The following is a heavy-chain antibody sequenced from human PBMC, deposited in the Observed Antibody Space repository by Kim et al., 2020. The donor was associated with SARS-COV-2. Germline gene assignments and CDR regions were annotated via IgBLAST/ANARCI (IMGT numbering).Heavy chain of an antibody. V-gene: IGHV1-69*13. Sequence: SVKVSCKASGGTFSSYAISWVRQAPGQGLEWMGGIIPIFGTANYAQKFQGRVTITADESTSTAYMELSSLRSEDTAVYYCARERGYCSGGSCYNYYYYYGMDVWGQGATVTVSS. CDR1: GGTFSSYA. J-gene: IGHJ6*02. D-gene: IGHD2-15*01. CDR3: ARERGYCSGGSCYNYYYYYGMDV. CDR2: IIPIFGTA.